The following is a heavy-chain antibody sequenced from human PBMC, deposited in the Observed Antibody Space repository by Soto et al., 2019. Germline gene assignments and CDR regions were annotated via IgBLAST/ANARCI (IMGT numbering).Heavy chain of an antibody. V-gene: IGHV5-51*01. CDR3: ATNYPDDRRSWLYDPFDI. Sequence: GESLKISCKGSGYSFTSYWICWVRQMPGKGLEWMGIIYPGDSDTRYSPSCQVQVTISADKSISTAYLQWSTLKASDSAMYYCATNYPDDRRSWLYDPFDIWGKGTMVTVSS. CDR1: GYSFTSYW. D-gene: IGHD6-13*01. CDR2: IYPGDSDT. J-gene: IGHJ3*02.